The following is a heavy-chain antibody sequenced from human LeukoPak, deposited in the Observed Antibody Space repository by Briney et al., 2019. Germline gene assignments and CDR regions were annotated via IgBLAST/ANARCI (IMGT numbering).Heavy chain of an antibody. J-gene: IGHJ4*02. CDR1: GGSFSVYY. V-gene: IGHV4-34*01. CDR2: INHSGST. Sequence: PSETLSLTCAIYGGSFSVYYWSCIRQPPGKGLEWVGEINHSGSTNHNPSITSRVTISVDTSKNQFSRKLSSVTAADTAVYYCARGPLDYWGQGTLVTVSS. CDR3: ARGPLDY.